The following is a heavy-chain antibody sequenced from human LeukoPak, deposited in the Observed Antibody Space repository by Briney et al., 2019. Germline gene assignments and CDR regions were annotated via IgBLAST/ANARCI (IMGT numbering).Heavy chain of an antibody. D-gene: IGHD4-17*01. J-gene: IGHJ4*02. Sequence: ASVKVFCKASGYTFTSYYMHWVRQAPGQGLEWMGIINPSGGSTSYAQKFQGRVTMTRDTSTSTVYMELSSLRSEDTAVYYCARTYGDYGHFDYWGQGTLVTVSS. CDR3: ARTYGDYGHFDY. CDR2: INPSGGST. CDR1: GYTFTSYY. V-gene: IGHV1-46*01.